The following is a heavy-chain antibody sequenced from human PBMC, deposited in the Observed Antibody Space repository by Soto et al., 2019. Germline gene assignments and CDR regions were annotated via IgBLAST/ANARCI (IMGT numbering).Heavy chain of an antibody. CDR2: IYYSGST. V-gene: IGHV4-39*01. CDR3: ARHLHYDFWSGYSAFDY. Sequence: SETLSLTCTVSGGSISSSSYYWGWIRQPPGKGLEWIGSIYYSGSTYYNPSLKSRVTISVDTSKNQFSLKLSSVTAADTAVYYCARHLHYDFWSGYSAFDYWGQGTLVTVSS. J-gene: IGHJ4*02. CDR1: GGSISSSSYY. D-gene: IGHD3-3*01.